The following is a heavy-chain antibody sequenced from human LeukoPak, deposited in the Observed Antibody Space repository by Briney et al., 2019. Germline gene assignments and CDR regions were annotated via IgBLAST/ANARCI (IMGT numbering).Heavy chain of an antibody. CDR1: GFTFSSYS. Sequence: GGSLRLSCAASGFTFSSYSMNWVRQAPGKGLEWVSYISSSSTIYCADSVKGRFTISRDNAKNSLYLQMNSLRAEDTAVYYCARGLGSGRHAFDIWGQGAMVTVSS. CDR2: ISSSSTI. V-gene: IGHV3-48*01. D-gene: IGHD3-10*01. J-gene: IGHJ3*02. CDR3: ARGLGSGRHAFDI.